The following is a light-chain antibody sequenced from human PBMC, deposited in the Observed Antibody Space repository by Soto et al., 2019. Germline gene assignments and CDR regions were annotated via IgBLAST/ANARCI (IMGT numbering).Light chain of an antibody. J-gene: IGLJ2*01. V-gene: IGLV2-14*01. CDR1: SSDVGGYNY. CDR3: SSYTCSSTLV. CDR2: DVS. Sequence: QSALTQPASVSGSPGQSITISCTGTSSDVGGYNYVSWYQQHPGKAPKLMIYDVSNRPSGGSNRFSGSKSGNTASLTISGLQAEDEADYYCSSYTCSSTLVFGGVTTLTVL.